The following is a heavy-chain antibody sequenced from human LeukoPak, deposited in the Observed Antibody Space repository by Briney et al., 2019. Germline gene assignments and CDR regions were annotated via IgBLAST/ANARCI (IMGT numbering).Heavy chain of an antibody. D-gene: IGHD2-2*02. CDR1: GFTFSDYY. V-gene: IGHV3-11*01. J-gene: IGHJ6*03. Sequence: PGGSLRLSCAAPGFTFSDYYMSWIRQAPGKGLEWVSYISSSGSTIYYADSVKGRFTISRDNAKNSLYLQMNSLRAEDTAVYYCARERSVVVPAAIHYYYYMDVWGKGTTVTVSS. CDR3: ARERSVVVPAAIHYYYYMDV. CDR2: ISSSGSTI.